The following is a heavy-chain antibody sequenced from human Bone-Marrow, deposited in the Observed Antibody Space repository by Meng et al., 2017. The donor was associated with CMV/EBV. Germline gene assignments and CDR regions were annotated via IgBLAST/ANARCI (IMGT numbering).Heavy chain of an antibody. CDR1: GGTFSSYT. CDR2: IIPILGIA. J-gene: IGHJ5*02. Sequence: SVKVSCKASGGTFSSYTISWVRQAPGQGLEWMGRIIPILGIANYAQKFQGRVTITADKSTSTAYMELSSLRSEDTAVYYCARHASGWYRGNWFDPWGQGTLVTVSS. V-gene: IGHV1-69*02. CDR3: ARHASGWYRGNWFDP. D-gene: IGHD6-19*01.